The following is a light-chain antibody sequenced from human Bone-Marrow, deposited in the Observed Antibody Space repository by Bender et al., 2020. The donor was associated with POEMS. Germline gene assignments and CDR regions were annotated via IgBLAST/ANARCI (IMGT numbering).Light chain of an antibody. CDR2: GNT. Sequence: SVLTQPPSVSWAPGQRVTLSCTGSRSNIGAGYDVHWYQQVPGTAPKLLISGNTNRPAGVPDRFSSSKSGTSASLASSEIQSEDEAMYYCSAWDDSPSGWVFGGGTKLTVL. CDR1: RSNIGAGYD. J-gene: IGLJ3*02. CDR3: SAWDDSPSGWV. V-gene: IGLV1-40*01.